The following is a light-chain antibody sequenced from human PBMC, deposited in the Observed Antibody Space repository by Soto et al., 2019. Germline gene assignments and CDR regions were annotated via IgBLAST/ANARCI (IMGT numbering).Light chain of an antibody. CDR2: RND. CDR3: AKWDDSLRVYV. V-gene: IGLV1-47*01. J-gene: IGLJ1*01. CDR1: NSRSGSNY. Sequence: QSVLPQPPSASGTPGQRVTISCSTTNSRSGSNYVYWYQQHPGAAPTLLIYRNDQRPSGVPDRFSASKYGTSASLAISGLRSEEEADYFCAKWDDSLRVYVFGSGTKLTVL.